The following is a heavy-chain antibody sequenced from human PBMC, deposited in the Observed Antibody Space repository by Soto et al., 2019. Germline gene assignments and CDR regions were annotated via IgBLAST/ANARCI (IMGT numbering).Heavy chain of an antibody. CDR1: GGSFSGYY. CDR2: INHSGST. V-gene: IGHV4-34*01. J-gene: IGHJ4*02. Sequence: SETLSLTCAVYGGSFSGYYWSWIRQPPGKGLEWIGEINHSGSTNYNPSLKSRVTISVDTSKNQFSLKLSSVTAADTAVYYCARGEITIFGVVIIEGRAFGYWGQGTLVTVSS. CDR3: ARGEITIFGVVIIEGRAFGY. D-gene: IGHD3-3*01.